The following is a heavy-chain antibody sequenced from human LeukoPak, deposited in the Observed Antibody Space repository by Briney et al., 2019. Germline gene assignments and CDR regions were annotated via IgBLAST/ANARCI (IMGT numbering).Heavy chain of an antibody. J-gene: IGHJ3*02. CDR1: VFTFSSYA. CDR3: VKEGDDSGYDDGAFDI. CDR2: ISSNGGST. V-gene: IGHV3-64D*06. D-gene: IGHD5-12*01. Sequence: GGSLRLSCSASVFTFSSYAMHWVRQAPGKGLEYVSAISSNGGSTYYADSVKGRFTISRDNSKNTLYLQMSSLRAEDTAVYYCVKEGDDSGYDDGAFDIWGQGTMVTVSS.